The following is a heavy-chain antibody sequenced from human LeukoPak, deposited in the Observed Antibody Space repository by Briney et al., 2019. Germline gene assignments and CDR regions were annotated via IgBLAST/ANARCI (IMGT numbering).Heavy chain of an antibody. CDR1: GYTFTSYG. J-gene: IGHJ3*02. CDR2: ISAYNGNT. CDR3: AMPRDGYNAFDI. D-gene: IGHD5-24*01. Sequence: GASVKVSCKASGYTFTSYGISWVRQAPGQGLEWMGWISAYNGNTNYAQKLQGRVTMTTDTSTSTAYMELRSPRSDDTAVYYCAMPRDGYNAFDIWGQGTMVTVSS. V-gene: IGHV1-18*01.